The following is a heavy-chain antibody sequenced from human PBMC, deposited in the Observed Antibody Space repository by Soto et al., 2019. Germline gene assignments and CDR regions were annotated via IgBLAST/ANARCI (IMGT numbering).Heavy chain of an antibody. CDR1: GGSISSSSYY. Sequence: PSETLSLTCTVSGGSISSSSYYWGWIRQPPGKGLEWIGSIYYSGSTYYNPSLKSRVTISVDTSKNQFSLKLSSVTAADTAVYYCARQKGLRYPRDYYYYMDVWGKGTTVTVSS. V-gene: IGHV4-39*01. CDR3: ARQKGLRYPRDYYYYMDV. J-gene: IGHJ6*03. CDR2: IYYSGST. D-gene: IGHD4-17*01.